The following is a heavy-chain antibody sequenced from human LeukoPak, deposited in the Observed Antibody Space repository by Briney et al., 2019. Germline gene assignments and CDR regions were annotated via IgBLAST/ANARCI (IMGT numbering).Heavy chain of an antibody. Sequence: PGRSLRLSCAASGFTLRGYGMHWVRQAPGKGLEWVAFIRYAGSDKSYADSAKGRFTISRDNSENTLYLQINSLRVEDTAVYYCAKDTPAAGYHLDSWGQGTLVTVSS. D-gene: IGHD6-13*01. CDR2: IRYAGSDK. CDR1: GFTLRGYG. V-gene: IGHV3-30*02. J-gene: IGHJ4*02. CDR3: AKDTPAAGYHLDS.